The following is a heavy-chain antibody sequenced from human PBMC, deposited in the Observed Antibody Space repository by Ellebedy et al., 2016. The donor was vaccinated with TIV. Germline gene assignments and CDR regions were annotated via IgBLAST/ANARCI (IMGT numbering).Heavy chain of an antibody. CDR3: ARDDRTRVVVPAAIDY. J-gene: IGHJ4*02. Sequence: GESLKISXAASGFTFSSYAMSWVRQAPGKGLAWVSAISGSGGSTYYADSVKGRFTISRDNSKNTLYLQMNSLRAEDTAVYYCARDDRTRVVVPAAIDYWGQGTLVTVSS. CDR1: GFTFSSYA. V-gene: IGHV3-23*01. CDR2: ISGSGGST. D-gene: IGHD2-2*02.